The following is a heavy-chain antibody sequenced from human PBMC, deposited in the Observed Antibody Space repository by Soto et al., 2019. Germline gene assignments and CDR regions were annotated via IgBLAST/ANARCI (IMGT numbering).Heavy chain of an antibody. D-gene: IGHD2-8*01. J-gene: IGHJ4*02. CDR2: IWYDGSNK. CDR3: ARDGLLTADPIDY. V-gene: IGHV3-33*01. CDR1: GFTFSSYG. Sequence: PGGSLRLSCAASGFTFSSYGMHWVRQAPGKGLEWVAIIWYDGSNKYYADSVKGRFTISRDNSKNTLYLQMNSLRVEDTAVYYCARDGLLTADPIDYWGQGTLVTVSS.